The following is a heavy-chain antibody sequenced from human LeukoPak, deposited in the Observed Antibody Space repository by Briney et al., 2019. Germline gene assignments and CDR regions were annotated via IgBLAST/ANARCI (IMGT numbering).Heavy chain of an antibody. CDR3: AKDRAKVYYDILTGYYAAYGMDV. J-gene: IGHJ6*02. D-gene: IGHD3-9*01. V-gene: IGHV3-30*18. CDR2: ISYDGSNK. Sequence: LXLSXAASGFTFSSXGMHWVRQAPGKXLEWAAVISYDGSNKYYADSVKGRFTISRDNSKNTLYLQMNSLRAEDTAVYYCAKDRAKVYYDILTGYYAAYGMDVWGQGTTVTVSS. CDR1: GFTFSSXG.